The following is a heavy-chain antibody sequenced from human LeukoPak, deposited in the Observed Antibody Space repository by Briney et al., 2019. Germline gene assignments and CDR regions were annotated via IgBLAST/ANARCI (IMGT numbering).Heavy chain of an antibody. D-gene: IGHD3-22*01. CDR1: GYTFTSYY. Sequence: ASVKVSCKAPGYTFTSYYMHWVRQAPGQGLEWMGIINPSGGSTSYAQKFQGRVTMTRDTSTSTVYMELSSLRSEDTAVYYCARDVTMYYDSRGLDAFDIWGQGTMVTVSS. CDR3: ARDVTMYYDSRGLDAFDI. CDR2: INPSGGST. V-gene: IGHV1-46*01. J-gene: IGHJ3*02.